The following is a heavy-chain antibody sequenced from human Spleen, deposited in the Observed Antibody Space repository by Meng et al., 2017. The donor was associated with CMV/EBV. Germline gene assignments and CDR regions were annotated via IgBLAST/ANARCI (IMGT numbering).Heavy chain of an antibody. D-gene: IGHD3-9*01. Sequence: GESLKISCAASGFTLSTYNMNWVRQAPGKGLEWVSSISSDGRSYIFYADSVKGRFTISRDNAKNSLYLQMDSLRAEDTAVYYCARCLSDYNMLTGRVHYYGMDVWGQGTTVTVSS. V-gene: IGHV3-21*01. J-gene: IGHJ6*02. CDR3: ARCLSDYNMLTGRVHYYGMDV. CDR1: GFTLSTYN. CDR2: ISSDGRSYI.